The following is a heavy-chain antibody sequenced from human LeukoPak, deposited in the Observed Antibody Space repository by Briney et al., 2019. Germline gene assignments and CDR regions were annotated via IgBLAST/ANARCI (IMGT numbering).Heavy chain of an antibody. CDR1: GFTFSSYG. V-gene: IGHV3-33*01. D-gene: IGHD4-17*01. CDR2: IWYDGSNK. J-gene: IGHJ6*02. CDR3: ARRSRYGDYNYYYYGMDV. Sequence: GRSLRLSCAASGFTFSSYGMHWVRQAPGKGLEWVAVIWYDGSNKYYADSVKGRFTISRDNSKNTLYLQMNSLRAEDTAVYYCARRSRYGDYNYYYYGMDVWGQGTTDTVSS.